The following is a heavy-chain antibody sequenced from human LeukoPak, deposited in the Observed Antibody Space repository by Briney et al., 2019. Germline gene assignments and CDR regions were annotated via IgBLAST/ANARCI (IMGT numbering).Heavy chain of an antibody. D-gene: IGHD2/OR15-2a*01. Sequence: GGSLRLSCTVSGFSFSDYALHWVRQAPGKGLERVAVISYGGSNEYYADSVKGRFIISRDNSKNTLFLQMNSLRPDDTAVYYCARNKPIVGFFGMDVWGQGTTVTVSS. CDR1: GFSFSDYA. CDR2: ISYGGSNE. V-gene: IGHV3-30*04. CDR3: ARNKPIVGFFGMDV. J-gene: IGHJ6*02.